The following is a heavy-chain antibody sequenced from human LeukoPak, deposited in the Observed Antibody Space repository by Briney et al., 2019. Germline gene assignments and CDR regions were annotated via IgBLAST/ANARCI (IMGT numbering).Heavy chain of an antibody. J-gene: IGHJ4*02. Sequence: GESLKISCKGSGYSFTSYWIGWVRQMPGKGLEWMGIIYPGYSDTRYSPSFQGQVTISGDKSISTAYLQWSSLKASDTAMYYCATRSGHPTYYDFWSGYYFGHWGQGTLVTVSS. D-gene: IGHD3-3*01. CDR1: GYSFTSYW. CDR2: IYPGYSDT. CDR3: ATRSGHPTYYDFWSGYYFGH. V-gene: IGHV5-51*01.